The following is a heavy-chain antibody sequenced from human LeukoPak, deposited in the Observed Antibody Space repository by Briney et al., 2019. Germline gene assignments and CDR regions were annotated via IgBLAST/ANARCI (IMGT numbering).Heavy chain of an antibody. Sequence: SETLSLTCTVSGGSISSSSYYWGWVRQPPGKGREWLGSIYYSGSTYYNPSLKSRVTISVDTSKNQFSLKLSSVTAADTAVYYCAREGIAARENDYWGQGTLVTVSS. CDR3: AREGIAARENDY. CDR2: IYYSGST. V-gene: IGHV4-39*07. D-gene: IGHD6-6*01. CDR1: GGSISSSSYY. J-gene: IGHJ4*02.